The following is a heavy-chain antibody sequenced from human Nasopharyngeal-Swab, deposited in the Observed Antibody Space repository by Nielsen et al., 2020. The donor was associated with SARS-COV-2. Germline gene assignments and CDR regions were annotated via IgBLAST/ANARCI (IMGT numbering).Heavy chain of an antibody. V-gene: IGHV1-3*01. Sequence: WVRQAPGQRLEWMGWINAGNGNTKYSQKFQGRVTITRDTSASTAYMELSSLRSEDTAVYYCARDRAYSGSYMDVWGKGTTVTVSS. CDR2: INAGNGNT. J-gene: IGHJ6*03. CDR3: ARDRAYSGSYMDV. D-gene: IGHD5-12*01.